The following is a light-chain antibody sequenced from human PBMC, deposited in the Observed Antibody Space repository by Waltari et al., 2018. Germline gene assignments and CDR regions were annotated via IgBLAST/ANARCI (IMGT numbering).Light chain of an antibody. J-gene: IGKJ1*01. CDR3: QQYNNYSV. Sequence: DIQMTQSPSTLSASVGDRVTITCRASQSISTWLAWYQQNPGKAPKLLVYKASTLESGVPTRFSGSGSGTEFTLTISSLQPDDFATYYCQQYNNYSVFGQGTKVEIK. CDR1: QSISTW. CDR2: KAS. V-gene: IGKV1-5*03.